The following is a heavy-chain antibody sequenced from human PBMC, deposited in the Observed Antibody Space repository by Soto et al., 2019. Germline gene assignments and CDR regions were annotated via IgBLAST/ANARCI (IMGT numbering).Heavy chain of an antibody. CDR1: GYTFTSYD. V-gene: IGHV1-8*02. CDR3: ARGRNEWSDSRDWFDS. J-gene: IGHJ5*01. Sequence: VASVKVSCKASGYTFTSYDIHWVRQAAGQGLEWMGWMNPNSGNSDYAQKFQGRITMTRSTSISTAYMELSSLRSEDTAVYYCARGRNEWSDSRDWFDSWGQGTLVTVSS. D-gene: IGHD1-26*01. CDR2: MNPNSGNS.